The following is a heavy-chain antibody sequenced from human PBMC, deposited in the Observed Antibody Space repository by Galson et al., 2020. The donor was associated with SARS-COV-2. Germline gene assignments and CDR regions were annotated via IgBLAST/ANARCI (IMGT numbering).Heavy chain of an antibody. J-gene: IGHJ4*02. CDR2: IYYSGST. CDR3: ARDSRYYDFWSGYYTGVFDY. D-gene: IGHD3-3*01. CDR1: GGSISSSSYY. Sequence: SETLSLTCTVSGGSISSSSYYWGWIRQPPGKGLEWIGSIYYSGSTYYNPSLKSRVTISVDTSKNQFSPKLSSVTAADTAVYYCARDSRYYDFWSGYYTGVFDYWGQGTLVTVSS. V-gene: IGHV4-39*07.